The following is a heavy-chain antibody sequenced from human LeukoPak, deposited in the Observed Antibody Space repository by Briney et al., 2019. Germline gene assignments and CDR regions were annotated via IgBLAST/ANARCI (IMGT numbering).Heavy chain of an antibody. J-gene: IGHJ4*02. V-gene: IGHV3-30*02. D-gene: IGHD1-26*01. Sequence: SGGSLRLSCGASGFLFDDHDMHWVRRAPGKGLEWVAYIRSDGYHTYYADSVKGRFTITRDNLKNTLYLQMNSLRLEDMAVYYCAKPSGSGVDYWGRGTRVTVSS. CDR2: IRSDGYHT. CDR1: GFLFDDHD. CDR3: AKPSGSGVDY.